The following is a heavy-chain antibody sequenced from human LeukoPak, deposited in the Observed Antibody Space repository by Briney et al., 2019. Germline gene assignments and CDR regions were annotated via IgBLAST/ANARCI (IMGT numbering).Heavy chain of an antibody. D-gene: IGHD3-22*01. CDR1: GGSISSYY. CDR3: ASSSGLGYDSSGYYWRFDY. V-gene: IGHV4-4*09. J-gene: IGHJ4*02. CDR2: IYTSGST. Sequence: SETLSLTCTVSGGSISSYYWSWIRQPPGKGLEWIGYIYTSGSTNYNPSLKSRVTISVDTSKNQFSLKLGSVTAADTAVYYCASSSGLGYDSSGYYWRFDYWGQGTLVTVSS.